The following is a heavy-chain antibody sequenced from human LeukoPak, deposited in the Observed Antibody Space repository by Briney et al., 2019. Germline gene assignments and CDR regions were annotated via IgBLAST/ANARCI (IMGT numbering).Heavy chain of an antibody. D-gene: IGHD2-2*02. J-gene: IGHJ6*04. CDR1: GFTFDDCA. CDR2: ISWDGGST. CDR3: AKDIVAAAITSGMDV. Sequence: GGFLRLSCAASGFTFDDCAMHWVRQAPGKGLEWVSLISWDGGSTYYADSVKGRFTISRDNSKNSLYLQMNSLRAEDTALYYCAKDIVAAAITSGMDVWGKGTTVTVSS. V-gene: IGHV3-43D*04.